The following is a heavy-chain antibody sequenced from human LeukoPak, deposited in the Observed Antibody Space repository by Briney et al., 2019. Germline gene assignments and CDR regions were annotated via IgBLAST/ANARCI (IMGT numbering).Heavy chain of an antibody. CDR1: GGTFSSYA. CDR3: ARDPDYYGSGKAFDY. J-gene: IGHJ4*02. D-gene: IGHD3-10*01. V-gene: IGHV1-69*05. CDR2: IIPIFGTA. Sequence: ASVKVSCKASGGTFSSYAISWVRQAPGQGLEWMGRIIPIFGTANYAQKFQGRVTITTDESTRTDYMELSSLRSEDTAVYYCARDPDYYGSGKAFDYWGQGTLVTVSS.